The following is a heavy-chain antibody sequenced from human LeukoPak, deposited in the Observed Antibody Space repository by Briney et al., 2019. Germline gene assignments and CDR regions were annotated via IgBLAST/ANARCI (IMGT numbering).Heavy chain of an antibody. CDR3: AKDLTIGELFLFVYYYGMDV. CDR2: ISYDGSNK. J-gene: IGHJ6*02. D-gene: IGHD3-10*01. CDR1: GFTFGSYS. Sequence: PGGSLRLSCAASGFTFGSYSMNWVRQAPGKGLEWVAVISYDGSNKYYADSVKGRFTISRDNSKNTLYLQMNSLRAEDTAVYYCAKDLTIGELFLFVYYYGMDVWGQGTTVTVSS. V-gene: IGHV3-30*18.